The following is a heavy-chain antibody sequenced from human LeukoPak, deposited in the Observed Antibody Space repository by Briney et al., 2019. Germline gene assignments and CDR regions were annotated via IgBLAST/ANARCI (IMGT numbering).Heavy chain of an antibody. D-gene: IGHD3-3*01. CDR3: AKRQKHQKFWSYYYYYMDV. V-gene: IGHV3-23*01. Sequence: PGGSLRLSCAASGFTFSSYAMSWVRQAPGKGLEWVSAISGSGGSTYYADSVKGRFTISRDNSKNTLYLQMNSLRAEDTAVYYCAKRQKHQKFWSYYYYYMDVWGKGTTVTVSS. CDR2: ISGSGGST. CDR1: GFTFSSYA. J-gene: IGHJ6*03.